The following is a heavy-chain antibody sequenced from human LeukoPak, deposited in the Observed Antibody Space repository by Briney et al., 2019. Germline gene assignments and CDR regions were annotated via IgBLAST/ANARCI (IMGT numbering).Heavy chain of an antibody. CDR1: GFTFSSYS. V-gene: IGHV3-48*04. CDR2: ISSSSSTI. CDR3: ARSEDIVVVVAAPDAFDI. Sequence: PGGSLRLSCAASGFTFSSYSMNWVRQAPGKGLEWVSYISSSSSTIYYADSVKGRFTISRDNAKNSLYLQMNSLRAEDTAVYYCARSEDIVVVVAAPDAFDIWGQGTMVTVSS. D-gene: IGHD2-15*01. J-gene: IGHJ3*02.